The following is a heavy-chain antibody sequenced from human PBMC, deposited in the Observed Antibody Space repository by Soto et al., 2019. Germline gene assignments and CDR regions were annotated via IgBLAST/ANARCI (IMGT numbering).Heavy chain of an antibody. CDR1: GGSVSSEY. CDR2: THNSGNT. V-gene: IGHV4-59*08. J-gene: IGHJ4*02. CDR3: AKGGWYEDH. D-gene: IGHD6-19*01. Sequence: SETLSLTCTVSGGSVSSEYWSWIRQPPGKGLEWIGYTHNSGNTDYNPSLKSRVTISLDASRNEFSLSLRSVTAADKAVYYCAKGGWYEDHWGQGTLVTVSS.